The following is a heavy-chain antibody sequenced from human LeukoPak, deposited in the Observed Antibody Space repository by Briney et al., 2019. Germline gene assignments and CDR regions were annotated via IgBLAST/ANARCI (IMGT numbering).Heavy chain of an antibody. Sequence: SETLSLTCTVSGGSISSYYWSWIRQPPGKGREWIGYIYYSGSTNYNPSLKSRVTISVDTSKNQFSLKLSSVTAADTAVYYCARGLRTGYSGYDSRFDYWGQGTLVTVSS. D-gene: IGHD5-12*01. CDR3: ARGLRTGYSGYDSRFDY. V-gene: IGHV4-59*01. J-gene: IGHJ4*02. CDR2: IYYSGST. CDR1: GGSISSYY.